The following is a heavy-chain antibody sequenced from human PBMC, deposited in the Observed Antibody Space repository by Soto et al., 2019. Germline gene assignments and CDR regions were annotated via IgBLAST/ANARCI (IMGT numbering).Heavy chain of an antibody. J-gene: IGHJ4*02. CDR1: GFTFSDHY. CDR3: SRGGGGGLFDL. Sequence: QVQLVESGGGLVKPGGSLRISCASSGFTFSDHYMSWIRRSPGRGLEFLSYISPRTTYKNYADSVKGRFTISRDNTKNSLYLQLNSLRAEDTAIYYCSRGGGGGLFDLWGQGTFVTVSS. D-gene: IGHD2-21*01. CDR2: ISPRTTYK. V-gene: IGHV3-11*06.